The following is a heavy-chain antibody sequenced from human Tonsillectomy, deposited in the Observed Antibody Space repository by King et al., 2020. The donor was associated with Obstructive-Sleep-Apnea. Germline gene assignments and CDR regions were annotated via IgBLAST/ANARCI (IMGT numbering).Heavy chain of an antibody. Sequence: VQLVESGGGVVQPGTSLRLSCAASGFSFSTRDIHCVRQAPGKGLEWVALISWNERDKYYADSVKGRFTISRDNSKNTLYLEMNGLRAEDTAAYYCAKGEWSSRSIDYWGQGTLVTVSS. J-gene: IGHJ4*02. V-gene: IGHV3-30*18. CDR1: GFSFSTRD. CDR2: ISWNERDK. CDR3: AKGEWSSRSIDY. D-gene: IGHD6-13*01.